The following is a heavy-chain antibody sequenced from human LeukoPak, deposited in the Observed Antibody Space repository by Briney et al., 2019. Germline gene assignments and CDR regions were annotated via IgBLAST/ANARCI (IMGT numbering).Heavy chain of an antibody. CDR2: IACDGSRA. CDR3: TKYNSGPFDY. J-gene: IGHJ4*02. D-gene: IGHD6-19*01. V-gene: IGHV3-33*03. CDR1: GFHFVGDG. Sequence: GGSLRLSFAGPGFHFVGDGMHRFRRTPGKGREVVAIIACDGSRAFYADSVKGRFTISSNNSKNTMCVQRDDLRAEDTAVYYWTKYNSGPFDYWGQGTLVTVSS.